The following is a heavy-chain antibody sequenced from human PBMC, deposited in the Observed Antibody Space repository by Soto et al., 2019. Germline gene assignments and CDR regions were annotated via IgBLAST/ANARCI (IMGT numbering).Heavy chain of an antibody. CDR2: INPNSGGT. D-gene: IGHD6-13*01. J-gene: IGHJ6*03. V-gene: IGHV1-2*04. Sequence: GASVKVSCKASGYTFTGYYMHWVRQAPGQGLEWMGWINPNSGGTNYAQKFQGWVTMTRDTSISTAYMELSRLRSDDTAVYYCARDAGSWYGYYYYYYMDVWGKGTTVTVSS. CDR1: GYTFTGYY. CDR3: ARDAGSWYGYYYYYYMDV.